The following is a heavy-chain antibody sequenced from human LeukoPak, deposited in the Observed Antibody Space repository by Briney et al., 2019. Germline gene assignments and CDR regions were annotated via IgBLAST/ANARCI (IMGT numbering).Heavy chain of an antibody. CDR1: GYTLISYA. CDR3: ASPPAYGDFAFDI. J-gene: IGHJ3*02. Sequence: ASVKVSCKTSGYTLISYAMHWVRQAPGQRLEWMGWINAGNNNTKYSQKFQGRVTITRDTSATTAFMELRSLGSEDTAVYYCASPPAYGDFAFDIWGPGTMVTVSS. D-gene: IGHD4-17*01. V-gene: IGHV1-3*01. CDR2: INAGNNNT.